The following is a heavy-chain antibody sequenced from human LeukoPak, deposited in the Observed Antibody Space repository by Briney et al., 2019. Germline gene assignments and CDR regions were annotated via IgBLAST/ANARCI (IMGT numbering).Heavy chain of an antibody. D-gene: IGHD3-16*01. J-gene: IGHJ4*02. Sequence: QPGGSLRLSCAASGFSFSTSWMHWFRHGPGRGLVWVSRITSDGRTTIYADSVKGRFSISRGNSKNTLFLQMNSLRADDTAVYYCARDRYYVPDYWGQGTLVTVSS. CDR1: GFSFSTSW. CDR2: ITSDGRTT. CDR3: ARDRYYVPDY. V-gene: IGHV3-74*01.